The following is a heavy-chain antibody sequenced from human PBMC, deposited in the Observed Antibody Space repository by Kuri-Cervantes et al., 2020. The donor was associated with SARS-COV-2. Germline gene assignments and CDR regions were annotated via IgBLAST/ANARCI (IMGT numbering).Heavy chain of an antibody. V-gene: IGHV3-11*06. D-gene: IGHD2-21*01. Sequence: GESLKISCAASGFTFSDSYMNWVRQAPGKALEWVSFITGSGSYKYYADSLKGRMSISKDDAKNSLYLQINSLRGEDTAVYFCARVAGEGPIYYYYMDVWGKGTTVTVSS. CDR1: GFTFSDSY. CDR3: ARVAGEGPIYYYYMDV. CDR2: ITGSGSYK. J-gene: IGHJ6*03.